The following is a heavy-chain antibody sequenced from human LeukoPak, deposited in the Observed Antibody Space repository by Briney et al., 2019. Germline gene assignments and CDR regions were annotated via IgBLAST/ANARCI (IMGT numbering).Heavy chain of an antibody. Sequence: PGGSLRLSCAASGFTFSSYWMHWVRQAPGEGLVWVSRINTDGSSTNYADSVKGRFTISRDNAKSSLYLQMNSLRAEDTAVYYCARARYGDYYYYMDVWGIGTTVTVSS. CDR2: INTDGSST. D-gene: IGHD3-10*01. V-gene: IGHV3-74*01. J-gene: IGHJ6*03. CDR1: GFTFSSYW. CDR3: ARARYGDYYYYMDV.